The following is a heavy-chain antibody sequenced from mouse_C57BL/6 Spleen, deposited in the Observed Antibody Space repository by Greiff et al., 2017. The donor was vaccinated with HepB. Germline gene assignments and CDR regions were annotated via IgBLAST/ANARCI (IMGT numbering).Heavy chain of an antibody. D-gene: IGHD1-1*01. CDR3: TRVYYGSFDY. J-gene: IGHJ2*01. CDR1: GFNIKDDY. Sequence: VQLKESGAELVRPGASVKLSCTASGFNIKDDYMHWVKQRPEQGLEWIGWIDPENGDTEYASKFQGKATITADTSSNTAYLQLSSLTSEDTAVYYCTRVYYGSFDYWGQGTTLTVSS. CDR2: IDPENGDT. V-gene: IGHV14-4*01.